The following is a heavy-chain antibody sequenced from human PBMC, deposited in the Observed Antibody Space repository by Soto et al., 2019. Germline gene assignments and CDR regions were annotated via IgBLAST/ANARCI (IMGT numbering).Heavy chain of an antibody. V-gene: IGHV4-31*03. D-gene: IGHD3-22*01. J-gene: IGHJ5*02. CDR2: IYYSGST. CDR1: GGSISSGGYY. CDR3: ARAPRRVITPRGRDWFDP. Sequence: TSETLSLTCTVSGGSISSGGYYWSWIRQHPGKGLEWIGYIYYSGSTYYNPSLKSRVTISVDTSKNQFSLKLSSVTAADTAVYYCARAPRRVITPRGRDWFDPWGQGTLVTVSS.